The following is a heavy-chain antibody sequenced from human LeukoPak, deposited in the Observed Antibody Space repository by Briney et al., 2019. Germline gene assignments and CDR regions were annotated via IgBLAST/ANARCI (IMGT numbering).Heavy chain of an antibody. V-gene: IGHV3-21*01. CDR1: GFTFSSYS. CDR3: ARVGEYQLLPDY. CDR2: ISSSSSYI. J-gene: IGHJ4*02. D-gene: IGHD2-2*01. Sequence: GGSLRLSCAASGFTFSSYSINWVRQAPGKGLEWVSSISSSSSYIYYADSVKGRFTISGDNAKNSLYLQMNSLRAEDTAVYYCARVGEYQLLPDYWGQGTLVTVSS.